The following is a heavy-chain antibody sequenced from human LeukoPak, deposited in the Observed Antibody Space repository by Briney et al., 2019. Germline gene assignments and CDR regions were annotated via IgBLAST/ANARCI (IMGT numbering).Heavy chain of an antibody. CDR1: GYTFTSYG. J-gene: IGHJ4*02. Sequence: ASVKVSCKASGYTFTSYGISWVRQAPGQGLEWMGIINPSGGSTSYAQKFQGRVTMTRDMSTSTVYMELSSLRSEDTAVYYCARDFEMGYYDSSGYLDYWGQGTLVTVSS. CDR3: ARDFEMGYYDSSGYLDY. D-gene: IGHD3-22*01. CDR2: INPSGGST. V-gene: IGHV1-46*01.